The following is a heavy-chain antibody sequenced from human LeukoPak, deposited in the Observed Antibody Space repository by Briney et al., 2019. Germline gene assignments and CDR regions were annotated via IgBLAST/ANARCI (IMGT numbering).Heavy chain of an antibody. CDR3: TCDLNRSDGL. J-gene: IGHJ3*01. CDR1: GFTFSSYW. Sequence: PGGSLRLSCAASGFTFSSYWLSWVRQAPGKGLEWVANIKLDGSAKYYEDSVKGRFTISRDNAKNSLYLQMNSLRVEDAAVYYCTCDLNRSDGLWGQGTMVTVSS. V-gene: IGHV3-7*01. CDR2: IKLDGSAK. D-gene: IGHD2-8*01.